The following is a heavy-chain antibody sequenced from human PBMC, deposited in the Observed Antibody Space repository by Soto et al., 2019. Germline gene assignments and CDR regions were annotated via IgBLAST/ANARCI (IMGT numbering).Heavy chain of an antibody. Sequence: GGSLRLSCAASGFTFSSYWMSWVRQAPGKGLEWVANIKQDGSDKYYVDSVKGRFTISRDNAKNSLYLQMNTLRAEDTAVPYCPFSSPGDMDVWGQGTTATVSS. CDR3: PFSSPGDMDV. D-gene: IGHD2-21*02. J-gene: IGHJ6*02. V-gene: IGHV3-7*01. CDR2: IKQDGSDK. CDR1: GFTFSSYW.